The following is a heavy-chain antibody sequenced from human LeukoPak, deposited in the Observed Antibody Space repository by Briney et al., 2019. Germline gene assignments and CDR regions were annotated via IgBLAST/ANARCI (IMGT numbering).Heavy chain of an antibody. CDR1: GYTFTGYY. CDR3: AKVIHGAVTFDI. D-gene: IGHD4-17*01. Sequence: ASVKVSCKASGYTFTGYYMHWVRQAPGQGLEWMGWINPDSGDTNYAQRFQGRVTMTRDTSTSTAYMELSRLTSDDTAMYYCAKVIHGAVTFDIWGQGTMVTVSS. CDR2: INPDSGDT. V-gene: IGHV1-2*02. J-gene: IGHJ3*02.